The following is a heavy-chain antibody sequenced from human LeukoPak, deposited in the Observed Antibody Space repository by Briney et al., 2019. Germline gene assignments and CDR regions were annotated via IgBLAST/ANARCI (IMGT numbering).Heavy chain of an antibody. CDR3: ARNPRGPGYYYGMDV. V-gene: IGHV4-59*12. CDR1: GGSISSYY. CDR2: IYYSGST. Sequence: PSETLSLTCTVSGGSISSYYWSWIRQPPGKGLEWIGYIYYSGSTNYNPSLKSRVTISVDTSKNQFSLKLSSVTAADTAVYYCARNPRGPGYYYGMDVWGQGTTVTVSS. D-gene: IGHD3/OR15-3a*01. J-gene: IGHJ6*02.